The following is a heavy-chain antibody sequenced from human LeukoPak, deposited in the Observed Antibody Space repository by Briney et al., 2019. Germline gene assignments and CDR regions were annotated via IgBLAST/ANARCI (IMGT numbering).Heavy chain of an antibody. CDR1: GGSISSYY. Sequence: SETLSLTCTVSGGSISSYYWSWIRQPPGKGLEWIGYIYYSGSTNYNPSLKSRVTISVDTSKNQFSLKLSSVTAADTAVYYCARADSQIDYWGQGTLVTVSS. V-gene: IGHV4-59*01. CDR2: IYYSGST. CDR3: ARADSQIDY. D-gene: IGHD2-15*01. J-gene: IGHJ4*02.